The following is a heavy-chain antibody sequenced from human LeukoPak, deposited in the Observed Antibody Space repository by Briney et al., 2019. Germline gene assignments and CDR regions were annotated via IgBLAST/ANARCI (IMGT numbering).Heavy chain of an antibody. V-gene: IGHV5-51*01. CDR3: ARRYCSSTSCPDYYDTSGYHYDY. J-gene: IGHJ4*02. CDR2: IYPGDSDT. CDR1: GYSFTSYW. Sequence: GESLKISCKGSGYSFTSYWIGWVRQMPGKGLEWMGIIYPGDSDTRYSPSFQGQVTISADKSISTAYLQWSSLKASDTAMHYCARRYCSSTSCPDYYDTSGYHYDYWGQGTLVTVSS. D-gene: IGHD3-22*01.